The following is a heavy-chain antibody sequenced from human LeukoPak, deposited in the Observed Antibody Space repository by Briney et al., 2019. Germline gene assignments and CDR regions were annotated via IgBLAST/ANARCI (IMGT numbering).Heavy chain of an antibody. CDR1: GFTFSSYG. D-gene: IGHD2-2*01. Sequence: GGSLRLSCAASGFTFSSYGMHWVRQAPGKGLEWVAVIWYDGSNKYYADSVKGRFTISRDNSKNTLYLQMNSLRAEGTAVYYCARDGSIVVVPAATFDYWGQGTLVTVSS. V-gene: IGHV3-33*01. J-gene: IGHJ4*02. CDR3: ARDGSIVVVPAATFDY. CDR2: IWYDGSNK.